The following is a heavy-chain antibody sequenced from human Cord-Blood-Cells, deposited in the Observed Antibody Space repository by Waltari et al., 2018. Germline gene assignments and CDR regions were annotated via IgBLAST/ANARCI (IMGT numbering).Heavy chain of an antibody. J-gene: IGHJ6*03. CDR3: AREAARYYYYYYYMDV. D-gene: IGHD6-6*01. Sequence: GYTFTSYGISWVRQAPGQGLEWMGWISAYNGNTNYAQKLQGRVTMTTDTSTSTAYMELRSLRSDDTAVYYCAREAARYYYYYYYMDVWGKGTTVTVSS. CDR1: GYTFTSYG. V-gene: IGHV1-18*04. CDR2: ISAYNGNT.